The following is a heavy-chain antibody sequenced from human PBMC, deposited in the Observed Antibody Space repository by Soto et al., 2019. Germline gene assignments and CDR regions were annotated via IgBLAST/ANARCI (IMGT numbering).Heavy chain of an antibody. CDR2: IYHSGST. V-gene: IGHV4-30-2*01. CDR1: DGYIRGGGYS. Sequence: SETQCLTSAVADGYIRGGGYSWSWIQQPPGKGLEWIGYIYHSGSTYYNPSLKSRVTISVDRSKNQFSLKLSSVTAADTAVYYCARSRYLRSDGWFDPWGQGTLVTVSS. CDR3: ARSRYLRSDGWFDP. D-gene: IGHD2-2*02. J-gene: IGHJ5*02.